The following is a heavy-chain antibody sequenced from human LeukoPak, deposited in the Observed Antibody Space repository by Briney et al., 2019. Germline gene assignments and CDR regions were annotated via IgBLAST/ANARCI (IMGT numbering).Heavy chain of an antibody. CDR2: IKQDGIEK. CDR1: GFTLSNHW. V-gene: IGHV3-7*01. J-gene: IGHJ3*02. D-gene: IGHD1-26*01. Sequence: GGSLRLSCAASGFTLSNHWMIWVRQAPGKGLECVANIKQDGIEKYYLDSVKGRFTISRDNSKNTLYLQMNSLRAEDMAVYYCASDTYSGSYRAAFDIWGQGTMVTVSS. CDR3: ASDTYSGSYRAAFDI.